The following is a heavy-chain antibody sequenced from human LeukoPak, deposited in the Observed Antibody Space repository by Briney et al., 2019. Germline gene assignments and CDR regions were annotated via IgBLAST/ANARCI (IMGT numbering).Heavy chain of an antibody. V-gene: IGHV1-69*13. CDR1: GGTFSSYA. CDR3: ARGRGDYGDFDFDY. CDR2: IIPIFGTA. J-gene: IGHJ4*02. D-gene: IGHD4-17*01. Sequence: ASVKVSCKDSGGTFSSYAISWVRQAPGQGLEWMGGIIPIFGTANYAQKFQGRVTITADESTSTAYMELSSLRSEDTAVYYCARGRGDYGDFDFDYWGQGTLVTVSS.